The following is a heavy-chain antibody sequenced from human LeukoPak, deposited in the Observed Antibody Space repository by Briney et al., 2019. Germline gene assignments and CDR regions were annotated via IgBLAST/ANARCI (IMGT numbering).Heavy chain of an antibody. J-gene: IGHJ4*02. CDR3: ASDRVLGSGSLDN. D-gene: IGHD3-10*01. V-gene: IGHV3-74*01. CDR2: IRGDGYDT. CDR1: GFSFSGFW. Sequence: GGPLRLSCAASGFSFSGFWMHWVRQSPGKGLVWVSRIRGDGYDTNYADSVKGRFTISRDNAKNTLYLQMNSLRAEDTAVYYCASDRVLGSGSLDNWGQGTLVTVS.